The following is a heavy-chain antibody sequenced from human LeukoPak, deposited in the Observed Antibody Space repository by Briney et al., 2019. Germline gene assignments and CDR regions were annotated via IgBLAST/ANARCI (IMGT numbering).Heavy chain of an antibody. Sequence: GGSLRLSCAASGFTFSSYGMHWVRQAPGKGLEWVAFIRYDGSNKYYADSVKGRFTISRDNSKNTLYLQMNGLRAEDTAVYYCAKDYIVVVPAAIGPRRRYGWNAFDIWGQGTMVTVSS. J-gene: IGHJ3*02. CDR1: GFTFSSYG. V-gene: IGHV3-30*02. CDR3: AKDYIVVVPAAIGPRRRYGWNAFDI. CDR2: IRYDGSNK. D-gene: IGHD2-2*01.